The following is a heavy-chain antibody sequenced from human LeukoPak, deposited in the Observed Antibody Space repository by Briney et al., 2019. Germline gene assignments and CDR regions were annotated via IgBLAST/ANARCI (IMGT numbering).Heavy chain of an antibody. CDR2: IITIFGTA. V-gene: IGHV1-69*01. CDR3: ARSFDRRYYDFWSGYHYFDY. J-gene: IGHJ4*02. CDR1: GGTFSSYA. Sequence: VASVKVSCKASGGTFSSYAISWVRQAPGQGLEWMGGIITIFGTANYAQKLQGRVTITADESTSTAYMELSSLRSEDTAVYYCARSFDRRYYDFWSGYHYFDYWGQGTLVTVSS. D-gene: IGHD3-3*01.